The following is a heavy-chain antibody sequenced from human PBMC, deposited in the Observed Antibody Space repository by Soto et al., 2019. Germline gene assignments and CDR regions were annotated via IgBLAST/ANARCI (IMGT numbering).Heavy chain of an antibody. D-gene: IGHD3-10*01. CDR1: GYTFTDYW. J-gene: IGHJ4*02. V-gene: IGHV5-10-1*01. Sequence: GESLKISCQASGYTFTDYWIAWMRQMPGKGLEWIGRMNPSDSYFNYNPSFQGRVTFSLDKSIDTAYLHWRSLKASDTATYYCARGLWYYDYWGQGGLVTVAS. CDR3: ARGLWYYDY. CDR2: MNPSDSYF.